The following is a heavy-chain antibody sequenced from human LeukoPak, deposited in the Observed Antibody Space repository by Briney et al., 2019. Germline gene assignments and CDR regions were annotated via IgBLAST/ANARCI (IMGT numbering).Heavy chain of an antibody. D-gene: IGHD6-13*01. J-gene: IGHJ4*02. CDR3: ARAGYSSSWYLDN. CDR2: MNPNSGDT. Sequence: ASVKVSCKASGYTFTNYGIDWVRQAPGQGLEWMGWMNPNSGDTGYEQKFQGRVTITRDTSIGTAYMELSSLRSEDTAVYYCARAGYSSSWYLDNWGQGTLVTVSS. V-gene: IGHV1-8*03. CDR1: GYTFTNYG.